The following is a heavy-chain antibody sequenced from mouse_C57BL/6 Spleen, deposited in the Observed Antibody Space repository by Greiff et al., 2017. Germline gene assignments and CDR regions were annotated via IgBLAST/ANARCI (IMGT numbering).Heavy chain of an antibody. Sequence: QVQLKESGAELVKPGASVKLSCKASGYTFTSYWMHWVKQRPGQGLEWIGMIHPNSGSTNYNEKFKSKATLTVDKSSSTAYMQLSSLTSEDSAVYYCAIPLTGTSSFDYWGQGTTLTVSS. D-gene: IGHD4-1*01. CDR1: GYTFTSYW. CDR3: AIPLTGTSSFDY. J-gene: IGHJ2*01. V-gene: IGHV1-64*01. CDR2: IHPNSGST.